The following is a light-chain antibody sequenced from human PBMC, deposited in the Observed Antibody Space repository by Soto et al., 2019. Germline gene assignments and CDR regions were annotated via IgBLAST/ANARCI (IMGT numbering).Light chain of an antibody. CDR1: GSNIGAGYD. V-gene: IGLV1-40*01. J-gene: IGLJ1*01. Sequence: QSVLTQPPSVSGAPGQRVTISCTGSGSNIGAGYDVQWYQHRPGTAPKLLVFGDSHRPSGVPDRFSGSKSGTSASLAITGLQADDESDYYCQSYDSTIDARYVFGTGTKLTVL. CDR2: GDS. CDR3: QSYDSTIDARYV.